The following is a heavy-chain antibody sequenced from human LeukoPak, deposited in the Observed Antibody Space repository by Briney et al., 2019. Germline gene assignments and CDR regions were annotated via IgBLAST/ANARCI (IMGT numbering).Heavy chain of an antibody. J-gene: IGHJ4*02. V-gene: IGHV4-34*01. CDR3: ARQGLLWFGELFES. CDR1: GGSFSGYY. D-gene: IGHD3-10*01. Sequence: SETLSLTCAVYGGSFSGYYWSWIRQPPGKGLEWIGEINHSGSTNYNPSLKSRVTISVDTSKNQFSLKLSSVTAADTAVYYCARQGLLWFGELFESWGQGTLVTVSS. CDR2: INHSGST.